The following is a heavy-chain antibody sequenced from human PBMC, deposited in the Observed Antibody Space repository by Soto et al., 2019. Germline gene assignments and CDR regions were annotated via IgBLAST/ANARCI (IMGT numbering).Heavy chain of an antibody. Sequence: QVQLVQSGDEVKKPGASVKVSCKASGYTFTSYGISWVRQAPGQGLEWMGWISTYTGNTNYAQKLQGRVTMTTDSSTNTAYMDLRSLTSDDTAVYFCARRLGSYYYGMDVWGQGPKVTVSS. CDR2: ISTYTGNT. CDR3: ARRLGSYYYGMDV. CDR1: GYTFTSYG. V-gene: IGHV1-18*01. J-gene: IGHJ6*02. D-gene: IGHD3-16*01.